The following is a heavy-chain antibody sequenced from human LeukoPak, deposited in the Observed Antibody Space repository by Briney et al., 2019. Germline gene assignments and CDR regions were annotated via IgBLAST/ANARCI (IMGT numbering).Heavy chain of an antibody. CDR2: ISGTGGRT. V-gene: IGHV3-23*01. D-gene: IGHD6-19*01. Sequence: GGSLRLSCAASGFTFNSYVINWVRRAPGKGLEWVSAISGTGGRTYYADSVKGRFTISRDNSKNTLYLQMNSLRAEDTAVYYCAKDFESSGWYSHDRVGHYGMDVWGQGTTVTVSS. J-gene: IGHJ6*02. CDR1: GFTFNSYV. CDR3: AKDFESSGWYSHDRVGHYGMDV.